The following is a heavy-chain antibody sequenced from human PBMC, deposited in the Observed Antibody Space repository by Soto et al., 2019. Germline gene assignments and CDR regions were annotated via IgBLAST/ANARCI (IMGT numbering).Heavy chain of an antibody. D-gene: IGHD2-2*01. V-gene: IGHV4-4*07. J-gene: IGHJ4*02. CDR2: IYTSGST. CDR1: GGSISSYY. Sequence: SETLSLTCTVSGGSISSYYWSWIRQPAGQGLQWIGRIYTSGSTNYNPSLKSRVTMSVDTSKNQFSLKLSSVTAADTAVYYCARACSSTSCYDVFDSWGQRTLVTVSS. CDR3: ARACSSTSCYDVFDS.